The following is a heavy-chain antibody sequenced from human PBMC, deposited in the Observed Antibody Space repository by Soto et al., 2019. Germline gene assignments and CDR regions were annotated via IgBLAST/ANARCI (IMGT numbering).Heavy chain of an antibody. J-gene: IGHJ4*02. CDR1: GFTFSSNA. D-gene: IGHD2-2*02. V-gene: IGHV3-23*01. CDR3: ANIHTASANFDY. CDR2: IGNSGGLT. Sequence: GSLSLSFTASGFTFSSNAMSWVRQAPGKGLEWVSSIGNSGGLTVYADSVKGRFTISRDNSRNTVFRQMNSLRAEDTAVYYCANIHTASANFDYWGQGTLVTGSS.